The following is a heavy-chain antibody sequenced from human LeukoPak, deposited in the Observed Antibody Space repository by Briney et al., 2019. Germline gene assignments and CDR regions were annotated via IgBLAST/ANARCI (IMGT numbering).Heavy chain of an antibody. CDR1: GFTFSSYE. V-gene: IGHV3-48*03. CDR2: ISSSDTTI. J-gene: IGHJ6*02. Sequence: GGSLRLSCAASGFTFSSYEMIWVRQAPGKGLEWVSNISSSDTTIHYADSVKGRFTISRDNARNSLYLQINSLRAEDTAVYYCARSRRDNYYYYYGMDVWAKGPRSPSP. D-gene: IGHD5-24*01. CDR3: ARSRRDNYYYYYGMDV.